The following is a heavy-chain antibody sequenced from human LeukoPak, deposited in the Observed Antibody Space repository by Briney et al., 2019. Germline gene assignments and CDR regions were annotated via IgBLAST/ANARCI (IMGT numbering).Heavy chain of an antibody. CDR1: GFTFDDYA. J-gene: IGHJ4*02. CDR2: ISWNSDTI. D-gene: IGHD1-26*01. V-gene: IGHV3-9*01. CDR3: ANGKWYSGIYHFDY. Sequence: GGSLRLSCAASGFTFDDYAMHWVRQAPGKGLEWVSGISWNSDTIGYADSVKGRFTISRDNAKNSLYLQMNSLRAEDTALYYCANGKWYSGIYHFDYWGQGTLVTVSS.